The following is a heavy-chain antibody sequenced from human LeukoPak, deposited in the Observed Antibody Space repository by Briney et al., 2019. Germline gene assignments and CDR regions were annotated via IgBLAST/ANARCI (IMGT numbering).Heavy chain of an antibody. CDR3: AKGLSSSDYYYFYGMDV. Sequence: GGSLRLFCAASGFTFSSYAMSWVRQAPGKGLEWVSAISGSGGSTYYADSVKGRFTISRDNSKNTLYLQMNSLRAEDTAVYYCAKGLSSSDYYYFYGMDVWGQGTTVTVSS. CDR1: GFTFSSYA. J-gene: IGHJ6*02. CDR2: ISGSGGST. V-gene: IGHV3-23*01. D-gene: IGHD6-25*01.